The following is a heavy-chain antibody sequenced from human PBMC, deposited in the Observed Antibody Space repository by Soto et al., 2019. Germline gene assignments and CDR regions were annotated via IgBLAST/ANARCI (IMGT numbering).Heavy chain of an antibody. Sequence: QVQLVQSGAEVKKPGASVKVSCKASGYTFTSYYMHWVRQAPGQGLEWMGGIIPIFGTANYAQKFQGRVTITADESTSTAYMELSSLRSEDTAVYYCARGLSFGTFQHWGQGTLVTVSS. CDR2: IIPIFGTA. D-gene: IGHD3-10*01. CDR1: GYTFTSYY. J-gene: IGHJ1*01. V-gene: IGHV1-69*01. CDR3: ARGLSFGTFQH.